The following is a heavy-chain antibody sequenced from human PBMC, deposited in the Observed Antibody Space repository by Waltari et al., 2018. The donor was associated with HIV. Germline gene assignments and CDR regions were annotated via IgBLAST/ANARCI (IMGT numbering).Heavy chain of an antibody. CDR2: IYFSGSS. CDR1: GGFISTTTYY. Sequence: QLHLQESGSGLVKPSETLSLTCSVSGGFISTTTYYWACIRQSPGKGLEWVGSIYFSGSSFDKPSLRCRPTISVDSSKNQFSLKLASRTATDTAVFCCGTHPPPPLYFVDDWGQGTLVTVSS. CDR3: GTHPPPPLYFVDD. D-gene: IGHD3-10*01. V-gene: IGHV4-39*01. J-gene: IGHJ4*02.